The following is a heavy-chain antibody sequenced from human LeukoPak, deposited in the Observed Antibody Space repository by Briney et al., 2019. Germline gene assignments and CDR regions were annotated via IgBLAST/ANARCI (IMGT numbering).Heavy chain of an antibody. CDR1: GGSISSGGYY. Sequence: SETLSLTCTVSGGSISSGGYYWSWIRQHPGKGLEWIGYIYYSGSTYYNPSLKSRVTISVDTSKNQFSLKLSSVTAADTAVYYCALTPRAVAGYYFDYWGQGTLVTVSS. CDR2: IYYSGST. V-gene: IGHV4-31*03. CDR3: ALTPRAVAGYYFDY. D-gene: IGHD6-19*01. J-gene: IGHJ4*02.